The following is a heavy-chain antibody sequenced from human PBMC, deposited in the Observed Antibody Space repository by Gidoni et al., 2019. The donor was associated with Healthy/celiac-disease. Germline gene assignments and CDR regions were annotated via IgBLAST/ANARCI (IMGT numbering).Heavy chain of an antibody. CDR3: ARKVGDIVVVPAATYYYYYMDV. V-gene: IGHV4-34*01. Sequence: QVQLQQWGAGLLKPSETLSLTCAVYGGSFSGYYWSWIRQPPGKGLEWIGEINHSGSTNYNPSLKSRVTISVDTSKNQFSLKLSSVTAADTAVYYCARKVGDIVVVPAATYYYYYMDVWGKGTTVTVSS. D-gene: IGHD2-2*01. CDR1: GGSFSGYY. J-gene: IGHJ6*03. CDR2: INHSGST.